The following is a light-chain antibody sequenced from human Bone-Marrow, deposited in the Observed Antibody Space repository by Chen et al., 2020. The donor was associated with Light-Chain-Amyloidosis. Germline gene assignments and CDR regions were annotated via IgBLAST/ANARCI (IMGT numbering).Light chain of an antibody. CDR3: CSKAGRSTLV. V-gene: IGLV2-11*02. CDR2: DVS. J-gene: IGLJ2*01. Sequence: QSALTQPRSVSGSPGQSVTISCTGTSGDVGGYDVVSWYQQYPVKAPKLIIYDVSKRPSGVPDSFSGSTSGNPASLTISGLQAADEADYYCCSKAGRSTLVFGGGTTLTVL. CDR1: SGDVGGYDV.